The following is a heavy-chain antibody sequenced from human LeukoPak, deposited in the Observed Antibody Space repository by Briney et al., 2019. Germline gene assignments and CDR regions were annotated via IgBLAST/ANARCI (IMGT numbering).Heavy chain of an antibody. CDR1: GFIFSYYW. J-gene: IGHJ4*02. V-gene: IGHV3-7*01. CDR3: ARYDGGVAIDY. D-gene: IGHD3-16*01. Sequence: GGSLRLSCAASGFIFSYYWMSWVRQAPGKGLEWVANIKEDGSDKYYVDSVKSRFTISRHNAENSLYLQMNSLRAEDTAVYYCARYDGGVAIDYWGQGTLVTVSS. CDR2: IKEDGSDK.